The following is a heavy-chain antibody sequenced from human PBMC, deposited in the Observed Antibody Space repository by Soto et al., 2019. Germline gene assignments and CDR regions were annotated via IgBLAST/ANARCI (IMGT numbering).Heavy chain of an antibody. D-gene: IGHD2-8*02. J-gene: IGHJ4*02. CDR3: ARDKNTGLFDY. CDR2: INHSGST. Sequence: SETLSLPCAVYHVSFSGYYLTWTRHPPGTGLEWNGEINHSGSTNYNPSLKSRVTILVDTSKNQFFLKLTSLFALDTAVYYCARDKNTGLFDYWGQGTLVTVSS. CDR1: HVSFSGYY. V-gene: IGHV4-34*01.